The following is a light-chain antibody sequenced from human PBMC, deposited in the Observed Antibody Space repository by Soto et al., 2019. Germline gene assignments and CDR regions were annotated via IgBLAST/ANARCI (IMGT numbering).Light chain of an antibody. CDR1: QSVSSK. CDR3: QQFNSYPRT. Sequence: EIVMTQSPATLSVSPGGRATLSCRASQSVSSKLAWFQQKPGQAPRLLIHGATTRATGIPARFSGSGSGTEFTLTISSLQSEDFAVYYCQQFNSYPRTFGPGPRWIS. V-gene: IGKV3-15*01. J-gene: IGKJ3*01. CDR2: GAT.